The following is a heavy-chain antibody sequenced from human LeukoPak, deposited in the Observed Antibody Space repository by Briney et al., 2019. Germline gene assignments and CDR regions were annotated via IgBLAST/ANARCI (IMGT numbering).Heavy chain of an antibody. D-gene: IGHD3-22*01. Sequence: GGSLRLSCAASGFTFSSYAMSWIRQAPGKGLEWVSYISSSGSTIYYADSVKGRFTISRDNAKNSLYLQMNSLRAEDTAVYYCASEIDYYDSSGYPPLDYWGQGTLVTVSS. CDR1: GFTFSSYA. V-gene: IGHV3-11*01. CDR2: ISSSGSTI. CDR3: ASEIDYYDSSGYPPLDY. J-gene: IGHJ4*02.